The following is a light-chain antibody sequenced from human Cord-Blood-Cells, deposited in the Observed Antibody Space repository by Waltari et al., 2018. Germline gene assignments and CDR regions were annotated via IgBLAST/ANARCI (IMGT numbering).Light chain of an antibody. Sequence: DIVMTQFPDSLAVSLGERATINCKSSRSVLYSSNNKNYLAWYQQKPGQPPKLLIYWASTRESGVPDRFSGSGSGTDFTLTICSLQAEDVAVYYCQQYYSTPLTFGGGTKVEIK. CDR3: QQYYSTPLT. J-gene: IGKJ4*02. CDR2: WAS. CDR1: RSVLYSSNNKNY. V-gene: IGKV4-1*01.